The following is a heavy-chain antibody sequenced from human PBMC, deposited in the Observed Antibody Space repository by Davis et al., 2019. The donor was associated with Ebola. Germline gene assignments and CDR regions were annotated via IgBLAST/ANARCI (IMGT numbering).Heavy chain of an antibody. CDR3: ARDRQDSRAYGF. J-gene: IGHJ4*02. CDR1: GASISSGFFS. D-gene: IGHD3-22*01. V-gene: IGHV4-61*09. Sequence: SETLSLTCSVSGASISSGFFSWTWVRQPAGKGLEWIGHIYTSGSTKYNPSVESRVTISLDTSKNQFSLRLDSVTAADTAIYFCARDRQDSRAYGFWGQGTLVTVSS. CDR2: IYTSGST.